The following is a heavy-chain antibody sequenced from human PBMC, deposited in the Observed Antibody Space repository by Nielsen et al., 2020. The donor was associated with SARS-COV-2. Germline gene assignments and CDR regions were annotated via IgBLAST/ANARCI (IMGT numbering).Heavy chain of an antibody. J-gene: IGHJ4*02. CDR3: ARQVPTRDGYNWDY. V-gene: IGHV1-69*06. CDR2: IIPVFDTS. D-gene: IGHD5-24*01. Sequence: SVKVSCKASEDTFSSYSISWVRQAPGRGLEWMGGIIPVFDTSNYAQKFQGRVTITADKSTSTAYMELSSLRSEDTAVYYCARQVPTRDGYNWDYWGQGTLVTVSS. CDR1: EDTFSSYS.